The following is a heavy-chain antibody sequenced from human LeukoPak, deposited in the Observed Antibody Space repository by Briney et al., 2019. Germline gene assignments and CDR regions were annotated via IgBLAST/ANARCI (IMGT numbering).Heavy chain of an antibody. CDR1: GFTFSSYA. D-gene: IGHD2-8*01. J-gene: IGHJ4*02. Sequence: GGSLRLSCAASGFTFSSYAMSWVRQAPGKGLEWVSAISGSGGSTYYADSVKGRFTISRDNSKNTLYLQMNSLRAEDTAVYYCAKATFVYVILGNFDYWGQGTLVTVPS. CDR2: ISGSGGST. V-gene: IGHV3-23*01. CDR3: AKATFVYVILGNFDY.